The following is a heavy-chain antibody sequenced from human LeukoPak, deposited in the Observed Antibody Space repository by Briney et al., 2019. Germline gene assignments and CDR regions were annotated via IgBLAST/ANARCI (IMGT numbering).Heavy chain of an antibody. CDR3: ARAGITMVRGVILYYYYYMDV. CDR2: INHSGCT. D-gene: IGHD3-10*01. V-gene: IGHV4-34*01. CDR1: GGSFSGYY. J-gene: IGHJ6*03. Sequence: PSETLSLTCAVYGGSFSGYYWSWIRQPPGKGLEWIGEINHSGCTNYNPSLKSRVTISVDTSKNQFSLKLSSVTAADTAVYYCARAGITMVRGVILYYYYYMDVWGKGTTVTVSS.